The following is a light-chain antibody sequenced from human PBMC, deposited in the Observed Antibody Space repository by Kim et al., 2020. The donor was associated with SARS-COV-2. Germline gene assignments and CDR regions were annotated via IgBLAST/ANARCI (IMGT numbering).Light chain of an antibody. Sequence: DIQMTQSPSSLSASVGDRVTITCRASQSVGSYSNWYQQKPGNAPKLLIYGASNLQTGVPSRFSGSGSGTDFTLTISSLQPEDFAVYYCQQSFSTPPTFGGGTKVEIK. CDR1: QSVGSY. CDR2: GAS. CDR3: QQSFSTPPT. V-gene: IGKV1-39*01. J-gene: IGKJ4*01.